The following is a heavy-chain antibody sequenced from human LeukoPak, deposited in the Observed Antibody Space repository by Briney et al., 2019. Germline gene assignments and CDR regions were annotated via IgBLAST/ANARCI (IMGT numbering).Heavy chain of an antibody. CDR3: ANGYYDSSGYLPYYYYGMDV. J-gene: IGHJ6*02. V-gene: IGHV1-69*13. CDR1: GGTFSSYA. Sequence: GASVKVSRKASGGTFSSYAISWVRQAPGQGLEWMGGIIPIFGTANYAQKFQGRVTITADESTSTAYMELSSLRSEDTAVYYCANGYYDSSGYLPYYYYGMDVWGQGTTVTVSS. CDR2: IIPIFGTA. D-gene: IGHD3-22*01.